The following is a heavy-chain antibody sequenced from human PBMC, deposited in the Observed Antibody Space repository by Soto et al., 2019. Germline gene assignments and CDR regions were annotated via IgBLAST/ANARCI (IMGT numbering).Heavy chain of an antibody. CDR1: GFTVSSNY. CDR2: IYSGGST. CDR3: ARIGVAAAGTRWFDP. J-gene: IGHJ5*02. D-gene: IGHD6-13*01. V-gene: IGHV3-53*04. Sequence: GGSLRLSCAASGFTVSSNYMSWVRQAPGKGLEWVSVIYSGGSTYYADSVKGRFTISRHNSKNTLYLQMNSLRAEDTAVYYCARIGVAAAGTRWFDPWGQGTLVTVSS.